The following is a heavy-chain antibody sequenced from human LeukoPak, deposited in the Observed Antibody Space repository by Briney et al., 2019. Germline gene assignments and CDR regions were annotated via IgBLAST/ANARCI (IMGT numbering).Heavy chain of an antibody. V-gene: IGHV3-53*01. D-gene: IGHD5-24*01. CDR1: GFTFSSYG. CDR2: IYPSGNI. Sequence: GGSLRLSCAASGFTFSSYGMHWVRQAPGKGLEWVSLIYPSGNIYYADPVKGRFTISRDNSKNTLFLQMNSLRAEDTAIYYCARTFRSGDGYKVGYFDYWGQGTLVTVSS. J-gene: IGHJ4*02. CDR3: ARTFRSGDGYKVGYFDY.